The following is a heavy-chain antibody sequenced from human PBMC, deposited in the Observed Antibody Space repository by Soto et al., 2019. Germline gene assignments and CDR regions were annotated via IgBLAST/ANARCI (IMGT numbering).Heavy chain of an antibody. CDR2: IYYSGST. J-gene: IGHJ4*02. D-gene: IGHD5-18*01. CDR1: GDSLTSNSYS. Sequence: SETLSLTCTVSGDSLTSNSYSWAWIRQPPGKGLEWIGYIYYSGSTNYNPSLKSRVTISVDTSKNQFSLKLSSVTAADTAVYYCARGLGYSYCFYYWGQETLVTVSS. CDR3: ARGLGYSYCFYY. V-gene: IGHV4-61*01.